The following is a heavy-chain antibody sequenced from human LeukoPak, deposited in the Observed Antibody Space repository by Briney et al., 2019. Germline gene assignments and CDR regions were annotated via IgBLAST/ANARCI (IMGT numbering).Heavy chain of an antibody. D-gene: IGHD6-13*01. Sequence: GGSLRLSCAASGFTFSSYSMNWVRRAPGKGLEWVSYISSSSSTIYYADSVKGRFTISRDNAKNSLYLQVNSLRAEDTAVYYCARDSSWYAIDYWGQGTLVTVSS. J-gene: IGHJ4*02. CDR2: ISSSSSTI. CDR1: GFTFSSYS. CDR3: ARDSSWYAIDY. V-gene: IGHV3-48*01.